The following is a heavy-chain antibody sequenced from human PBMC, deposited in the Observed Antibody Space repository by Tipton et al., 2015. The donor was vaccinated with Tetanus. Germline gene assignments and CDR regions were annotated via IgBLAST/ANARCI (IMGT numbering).Heavy chain of an antibody. V-gene: IGHV4-59*01. D-gene: IGHD3-3*02. Sequence: LRLSCSVSGASLSTSHWAWIRQPPGKGLEWIGKITYSRATNYNASLRSRVPMSLDTSTNQFSLRLTSATTADTAVYFCARERIRLIGEVIFRFFDVWGRGTLVTVSS. CDR1: GASLSTSH. CDR3: ARERIRLIGEVIFRFFDV. J-gene: IGHJ2*01. CDR2: ITYSRAT.